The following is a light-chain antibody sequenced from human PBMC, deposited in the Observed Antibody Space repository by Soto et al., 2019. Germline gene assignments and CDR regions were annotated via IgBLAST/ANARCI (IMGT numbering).Light chain of an antibody. CDR1: VLAKKY. CDR2: KDS. J-gene: IGLJ2*01. Sequence: SSELTQPSSVSVSPGQTARITCSGDVLAKKYARWFQQKPGQAPVLVICKDSERPSGTPERFSGSSSGTTVTLTITGAQVEDEADYYCYSAADNNAVFGGGTKVTVL. CDR3: YSAADNNAV. V-gene: IGLV3-27*01.